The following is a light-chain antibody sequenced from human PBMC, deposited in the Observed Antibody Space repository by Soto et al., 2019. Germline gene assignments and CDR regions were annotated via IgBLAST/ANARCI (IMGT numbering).Light chain of an antibody. Sequence: IVMTHSPATLSVVPGEIATLSFRASQSVSSNLAWYQHKPGQAPRLLTYGASTRATGIPARFSGSGSGTEFTLTISSLQPEDFAVYYCQQYYNWPRTFGQGTKVDIK. CDR1: QSVSSN. J-gene: IGKJ1*01. V-gene: IGKV3-15*01. CDR2: GAS. CDR3: QQYYNWPRT.